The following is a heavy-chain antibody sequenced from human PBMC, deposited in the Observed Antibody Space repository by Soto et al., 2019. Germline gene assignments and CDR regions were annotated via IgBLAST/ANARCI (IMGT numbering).Heavy chain of an antibody. CDR1: GGTFSTYT. D-gene: IGHD4-17*01. V-gene: IGHV1-69*02. Sequence: QVQLVQSGAEVKKPGSSVKVSCKTSGGTFSTYTLSWVRQAAGQGLEWMGRIIPVLDKANYAQKFQGRVTITADKSTSTLYMELTSLRSEDPAIYYCPRGATAGARAAHYWGLGTLVSVSS. J-gene: IGHJ4*02. CDR3: PRGATAGARAAHY. CDR2: IIPVLDKA.